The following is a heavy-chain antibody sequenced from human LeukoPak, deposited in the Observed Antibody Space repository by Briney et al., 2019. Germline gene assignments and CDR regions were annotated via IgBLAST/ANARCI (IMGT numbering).Heavy chain of an antibody. Sequence: PSETLSLTCAVYGGSFSGYCWSWTRQPPGKGLEWIGEINHSGSTNYNPSLKSRVTISVDASKNQFSLKLSSVTAADTAVYYCARRGSGYALTHWGQGALVTVSS. CDR1: GGSFSGYC. V-gene: IGHV4-34*01. J-gene: IGHJ4*02. CDR2: INHSGST. D-gene: IGHD5-12*01. CDR3: ARRGSGYALTH.